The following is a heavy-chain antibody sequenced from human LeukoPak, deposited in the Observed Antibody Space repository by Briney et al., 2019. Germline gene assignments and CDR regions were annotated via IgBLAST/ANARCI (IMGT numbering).Heavy chain of an antibody. Sequence: PGGSLRLSCAASEFTFSSYGMHWVRQAPGKGLEWGAVIWYDGSNKYYADSVKGRFTISRDNSKNTLYLQMNSLRAEDTAVYYCANDKEAVAGYWYFDLWGRGTLVTVSS. CDR3: ANDKEAVAGYWYFDL. V-gene: IGHV3-33*06. D-gene: IGHD6-19*01. CDR1: EFTFSSYG. J-gene: IGHJ2*01. CDR2: IWYDGSNK.